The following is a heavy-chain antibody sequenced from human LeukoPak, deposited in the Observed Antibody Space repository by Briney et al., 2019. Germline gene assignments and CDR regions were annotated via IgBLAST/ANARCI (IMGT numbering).Heavy chain of an antibody. CDR1: GNSISSSYY. V-gene: IGHV4-38-2*01. CDR3: ASRPRTTVIDY. CDR2: IYYSGST. D-gene: IGHD4-11*01. Sequence: PSETLSLTCAVTGNSISSSYYWGWIRQPPGKGLEWIGSIYYSGSTYYNPSLKSRVTISVDTSKNQFSLKLSSVTAADTAVYYCASRPRTTVIDYWGQGTLVTVSS. J-gene: IGHJ4*02.